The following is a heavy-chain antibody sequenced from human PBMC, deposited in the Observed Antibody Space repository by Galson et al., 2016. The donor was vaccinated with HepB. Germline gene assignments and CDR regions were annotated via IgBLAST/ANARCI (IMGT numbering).Heavy chain of an antibody. Sequence: CKASGGTFSSYAINWMRQAPGQGLEWMGGIIPMFGRANYAQRFQGKVTITADESTGTAYMEMSSLRSGDTAVYYCARIDYYGSGTHYYFDYWGQGTLVTVSS. CDR3: ARIDYYGSGTHYYFDY. J-gene: IGHJ4*02. D-gene: IGHD3-10*01. V-gene: IGHV1-69*01. CDR2: IIPMFGRA. CDR1: GGTFSSYA.